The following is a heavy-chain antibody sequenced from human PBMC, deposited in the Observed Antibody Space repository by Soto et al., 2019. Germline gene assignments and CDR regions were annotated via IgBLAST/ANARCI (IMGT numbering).Heavy chain of an antibody. J-gene: IGHJ3*02. V-gene: IGHV1-3*01. CDR1: GFTFTLYS. Sequence: QVQLVQSGAEVKKPGASVKVSCRASGFTFTLYSTHWVRQAPGQRLEWMGWINGGSGKTKYSQKFQGRVTIARDTSASTAYMEVSSLRSEDTAVYYCARYSGNYQDAFDIWGQGTMVTVSS. D-gene: IGHD1-26*01. CDR3: ARYSGNYQDAFDI. CDR2: INGGSGKT.